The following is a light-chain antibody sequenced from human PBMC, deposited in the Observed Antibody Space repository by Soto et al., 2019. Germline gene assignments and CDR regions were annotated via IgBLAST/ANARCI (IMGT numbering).Light chain of an antibody. Sequence: TQSPSSLYPSPGESVTLSCRASQSVSDTLAWYQQKPGQGPRLLVYRASTRTLGIPARFSGSESGTEFTLTITSLQSEDFATYYCQQYNTCPITFGQGTRLEIK. CDR2: RAS. J-gene: IGKJ5*01. V-gene: IGKV3-15*01. CDR1: QSVSDT. CDR3: QQYNTCPIT.